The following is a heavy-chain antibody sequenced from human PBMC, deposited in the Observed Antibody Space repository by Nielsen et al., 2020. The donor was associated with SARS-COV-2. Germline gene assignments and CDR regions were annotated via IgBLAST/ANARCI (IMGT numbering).Heavy chain of an antibody. Sequence: WIRQPPGKGLEWVAVIWYDGSNKYYEDSVKGRFTISRDNSKNTLYLQMNSLRAEDTAVYYCAKDLTMIVVVITTAPYDYWGQGTLVTVSS. CDR3: AKDLTMIVVVITTAPYDY. CDR2: IWYDGSNK. J-gene: IGHJ4*02. D-gene: IGHD3-22*01. V-gene: IGHV3-33*06.